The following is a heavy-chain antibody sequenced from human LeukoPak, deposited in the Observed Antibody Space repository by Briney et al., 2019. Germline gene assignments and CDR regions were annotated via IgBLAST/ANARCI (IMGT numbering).Heavy chain of an antibody. CDR2: ISGSGDST. CDR1: GITLSNYG. J-gene: IGHJ4*02. D-gene: IGHD3-22*01. V-gene: IGHV3-23*01. CDR3: AKRGVVIRVILVGFHKEAYYFDS. Sequence: PGGSLRLSCAVSGITLSNYGMSWVRQAPGKGLEWVAGISGSGDSTNYADSVRGRFTISRDNPKNTLYLQMNSLRAEDTAVYFCAKRGVVIRVILVGFHKEAYYFDSWGQGALVTVSS.